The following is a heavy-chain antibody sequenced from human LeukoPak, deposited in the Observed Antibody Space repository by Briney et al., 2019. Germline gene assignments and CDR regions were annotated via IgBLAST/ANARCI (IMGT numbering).Heavy chain of an antibody. V-gene: IGHV3-23*01. D-gene: IGHD2-2*01. CDR2: ISGSGGST. CDR1: GFTFSSYA. J-gene: IGHJ4*02. CDR3: AKDFLPAAMKGYFDY. Sequence: GGSLRLTCAASGFTFSSYAMSWVRQAPGKGLEWVSAISGSGGSTYYADSVEGRFTISRDNSKNTLYLQMNSLRAEDTAVYYCAKDFLPAAMKGYFDYWGQGTLVTVSS.